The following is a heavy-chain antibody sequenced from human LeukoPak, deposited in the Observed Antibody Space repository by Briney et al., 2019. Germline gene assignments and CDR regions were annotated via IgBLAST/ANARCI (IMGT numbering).Heavy chain of an antibody. CDR2: ISSSGSTI. V-gene: IGHV3-48*03. Sequence: GGSLRLSCAASGFTFSSYEMNWVRQAPGKGLEWVSYISSSGSTIYYAASVGGRFTISRDNAKNSLYLQMDSLRAEDTAVYYCARALPYDYEFYFDYWGQGTLVTVSS. CDR3: ARALPYDYEFYFDY. CDR1: GFTFSSYE. J-gene: IGHJ4*02. D-gene: IGHD4-17*01.